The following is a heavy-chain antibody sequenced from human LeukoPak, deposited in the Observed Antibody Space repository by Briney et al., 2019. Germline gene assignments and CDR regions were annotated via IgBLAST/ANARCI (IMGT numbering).Heavy chain of an antibody. D-gene: IGHD6-19*01. CDR2: ISSSSSTI. Sequence: GGSLRLSCAASGFAFNTYSMNWVRQAPGKGLEWILYISSSSSTIYYADSVKGRFTISRDNAKNSLYLQMNSLRTEDTALYYCARRSYSSGWYFDYWGQGTLVTVSS. CDR1: GFAFNTYS. J-gene: IGHJ4*02. V-gene: IGHV3-48*04. CDR3: ARRSYSSGWYFDY.